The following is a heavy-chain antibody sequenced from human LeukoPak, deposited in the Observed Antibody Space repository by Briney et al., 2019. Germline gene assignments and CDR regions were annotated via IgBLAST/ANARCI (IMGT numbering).Heavy chain of an antibody. D-gene: IGHD3-10*02. J-gene: IGHJ4*02. CDR2: AGWVGGTT. Sequence: GRSLTLSCATSGFNFDCYTIHWVRQAPGKGLEWVSLAGWVGGTTFYSDSVRGQFTSSRDSGRKSVYLQMNSLTTDDIAFYFCAKELDTMFFDYWGQGALVTVSS. CDR1: GFNFDCYT. CDR3: AKELDTMFFDY. V-gene: IGHV3-43*01.